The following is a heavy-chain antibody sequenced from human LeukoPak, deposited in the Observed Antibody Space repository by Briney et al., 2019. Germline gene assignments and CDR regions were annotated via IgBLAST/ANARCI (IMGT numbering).Heavy chain of an antibody. CDR1: GFTFSSYA. Sequence: GGSLRLSCAASGFTFSSYAMSWVRQAPGKGLEWVSAISGSGGSTYYADSVKGRFTISRDSSKNTLYLQMNSLRAEDTAVYYCARAVYSSGWLDYWGQGTLVTVSS. D-gene: IGHD6-19*01. CDR2: ISGSGGST. CDR3: ARAVYSSGWLDY. V-gene: IGHV3-23*01. J-gene: IGHJ4*02.